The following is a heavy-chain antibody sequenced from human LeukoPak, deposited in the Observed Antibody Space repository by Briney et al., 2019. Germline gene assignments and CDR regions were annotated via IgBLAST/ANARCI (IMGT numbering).Heavy chain of an antibody. CDR3: ARVPLSLFGTDYGYYGMDV. D-gene: IGHD4-17*01. J-gene: IGHJ6*02. CDR2: IYYSGST. CDR1: GGSISSYY. V-gene: IGHV4-59*01. Sequence: SETLSLTRTVSGGSISSYYWSWIRQPPGKGLEWIGYIYYSGSTNYNPSLKSRVTISVDTSKNQFSLKLSSVTAADTAVYYCARVPLSLFGTDYGYYGMDVWGQGTTVTVSS.